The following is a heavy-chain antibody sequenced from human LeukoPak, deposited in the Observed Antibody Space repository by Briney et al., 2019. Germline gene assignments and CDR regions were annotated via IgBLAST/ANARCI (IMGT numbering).Heavy chain of an antibody. J-gene: IGHJ6*04. Sequence: GGSLRLSCAASEFTVSSNYMSWVRQAPGKGLEWVSYISSSGSTIYYADSVKGRFTISRDNAKNSLYLQMNSLRAEDTAVYYCAELGITMIGGVWGKGTTVTISS. V-gene: IGHV3-48*03. CDR3: AELGITMIGGV. CDR2: ISSSGSTI. D-gene: IGHD3-10*02. CDR1: EFTVSSNY.